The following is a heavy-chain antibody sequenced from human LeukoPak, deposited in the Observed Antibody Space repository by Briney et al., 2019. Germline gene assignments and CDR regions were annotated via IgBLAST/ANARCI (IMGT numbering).Heavy chain of an antibody. V-gene: IGHV4-38-2*01. CDR2: IYHSGST. J-gene: IGHJ6*03. CDR1: GYSITSGYY. Sequence: SETLSLTCAVSGYSITSGYYWAWIRQPPGKGLEWIGNIYHSGSTYYNASLKSRVTISVDTSKNQFSLKLSSVTAADTAVYYCARGVVSHYYYYYMDVWGKGTTVTVSS. D-gene: IGHD3-10*01. CDR3: ARGVVSHYYYYYMDV.